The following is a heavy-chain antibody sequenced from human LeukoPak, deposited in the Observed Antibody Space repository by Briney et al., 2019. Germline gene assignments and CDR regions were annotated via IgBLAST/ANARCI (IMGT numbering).Heavy chain of an antibody. Sequence: GGSLRLSCAASGFTLSSYAMHWVRQAPGKGLEWLAVISYDGSNKYYADSVKGRFTISRDNSKNTLYLQMNNLRAEDTAVYYCARDRIVVVPAAIAYYFDYWGQGTLVTVSS. CDR3: ARDRIVVVPAAIAYYFDY. J-gene: IGHJ4*02. D-gene: IGHD2-2*01. CDR2: ISYDGSNK. V-gene: IGHV3-30*01. CDR1: GFTLSSYA.